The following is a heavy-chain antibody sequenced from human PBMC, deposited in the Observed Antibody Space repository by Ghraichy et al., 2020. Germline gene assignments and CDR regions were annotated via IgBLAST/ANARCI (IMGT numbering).Heavy chain of an antibody. J-gene: IGHJ6*03. V-gene: IGHV3-53*01. CDR1: GFTVSSNH. CDR3: ARALRFSYYMDV. D-gene: IGHD3-10*01. Sequence: GGSLRLSCAASGFTVSSNHMSWVRQAPGKGLEWVSVIYSGGSTYYADSVKGRFTISRDNSKNTLYLQMNSLRAEDTAVYYCARALRFSYYMDVWGKGTTVTVSS. CDR2: IYSGGST.